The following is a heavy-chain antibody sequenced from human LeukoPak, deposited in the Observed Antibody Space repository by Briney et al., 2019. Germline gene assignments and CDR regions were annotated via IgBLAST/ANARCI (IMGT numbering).Heavy chain of an antibody. Sequence: ETLSLTCIVSGASVSDYYCNLIRQRPGKGLEWIGYVYHIVITNSNSSIRSRVTISVDTSKNQFSLTLNSVTAEDTAVYSCERVRLSSGYSNWGQGTLVTVSS. CDR2: VYHIVIT. D-gene: IGHD3-22*01. CDR3: ERVRLSSGYSN. J-gene: IGHJ4*02. CDR1: GASVSDYY. V-gene: IGHV4-59*02.